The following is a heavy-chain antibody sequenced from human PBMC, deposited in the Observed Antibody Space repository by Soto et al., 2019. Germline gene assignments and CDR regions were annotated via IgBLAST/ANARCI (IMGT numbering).Heavy chain of an antibody. CDR3: AKSGLHFYDSSGYYYEDV. D-gene: IGHD3-22*01. Sequence: GGSLRHSCAASGFTFSSYGMHWVRQAPGKGLEWVAVISDDGSNKYYADSVKGRFTISRDNSKNTLYLQMNSLRAEDTAVYYCAKSGLHFYDSSGYYYEDVWGPGTLVTV. V-gene: IGHV3-30*18. J-gene: IGHJ4*02. CDR1: GFTFSSYG. CDR2: ISDDGSNK.